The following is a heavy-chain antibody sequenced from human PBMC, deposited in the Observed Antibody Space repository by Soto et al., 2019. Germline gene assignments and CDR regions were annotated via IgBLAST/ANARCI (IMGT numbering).Heavy chain of an antibody. V-gene: IGHV3-43*01. CDR3: AKFDAGGGSWPGNDY. CDR2: ISWDGGST. CDR1: GFTFDDYT. Sequence: GGSLRLSCAASGFTFDDYTMHWVRQAPGKGLEWVSLISWDGGSTYYADSVKGRFTISRDNSKNSLYLQMNSLRTEDTALYYCAKFDAGGGSWPGNDYWGQGTLVTV. D-gene: IGHD2-15*01. J-gene: IGHJ4*02.